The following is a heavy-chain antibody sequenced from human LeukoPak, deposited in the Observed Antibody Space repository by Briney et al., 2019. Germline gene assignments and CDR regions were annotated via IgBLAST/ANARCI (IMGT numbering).Heavy chain of an antibody. D-gene: IGHD6-13*01. J-gene: IGHJ6*03. CDR2: INPNSGDT. CDR3: ARAGSSRDYMDV. Sequence: AASVKVSCKASGYTFTGYYMHWVRQAPGQGLEWMGWINPNSGDTNYAQKFQGRATMTRDTSISTGYMELSRLRSDDTAVYYCARAGSSRDYMDVWGKGSTVTVSS. CDR1: GYTFTGYY. V-gene: IGHV1-2*02.